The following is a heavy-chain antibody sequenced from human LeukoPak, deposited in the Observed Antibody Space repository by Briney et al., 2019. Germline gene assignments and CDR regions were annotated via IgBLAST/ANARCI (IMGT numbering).Heavy chain of an antibody. CDR2: IYYSGST. D-gene: IGHD3-22*01. V-gene: IGHV4-34*01. Sequence: SETLSLTCAVYGGSFSGYYWSWIRQPPGKVLEWIGSIYYSGSTYYNPSLKSRVTISVDTSKNQFSLKLSSVTAADTAVYYCARHYYDSSGYHIPPLDYWGQGTLVTVSS. J-gene: IGHJ4*02. CDR1: GGSFSGYY. CDR3: ARHYYDSSGYHIPPLDY.